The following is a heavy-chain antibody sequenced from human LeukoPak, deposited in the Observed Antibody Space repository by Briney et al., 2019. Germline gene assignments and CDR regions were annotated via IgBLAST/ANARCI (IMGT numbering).Heavy chain of an antibody. CDR1: GFTFSSYT. V-gene: IGHV3-21*01. CDR2: ISLSSDFI. D-gene: IGHD1/OR15-1a*01. J-gene: IGHJ6*02. Sequence: GGSLRLSCAASGFTFSSYTMNWVRQAPGKGLEWVSSISLSSDFIYYADSVKGRFTISRDNAKNSLYLQIKSLRAEDTAVYYCARDEVGDHDPTTFYYYYYGMDVWGQGTTVTVSS. CDR3: ARDEVGDHDPTTFYYYYYGMDV.